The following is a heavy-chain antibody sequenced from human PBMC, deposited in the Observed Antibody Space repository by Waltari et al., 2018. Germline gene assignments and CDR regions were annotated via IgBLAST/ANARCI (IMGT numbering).Heavy chain of an antibody. CDR3: AKDVNGMVSGWFDP. V-gene: IGHV3-23*01. J-gene: IGHJ5*02. Sequence: EVQVLESGGGLVQPGGSQRLSCTASGFIFRCHAMSWVRQSPGKGLEWVSGINDSGSTTYYADSVRGRFTISRDNSKKTVYLQMSSLRTEDTAIYYCAKDVNGMVSGWFDPWGQGTLVIVSS. CDR1: GFIFRCHA. D-gene: IGHD2-8*01. CDR2: INDSGSTT.